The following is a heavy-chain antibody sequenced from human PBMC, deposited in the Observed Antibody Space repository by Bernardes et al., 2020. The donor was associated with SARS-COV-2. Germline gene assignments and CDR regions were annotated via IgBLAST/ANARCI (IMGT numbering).Heavy chain of an antibody. Sequence: GGSLRLSCAASAFTLSSYAMGWVRQAPGKGLEWVSTISGSGGSTYYADSVKGRFTISRDNSKNTLYLQMNSLRAEDTAVYYCAKEPYGSSGHNFDYWGQGTLVTVSS. CDR1: AFTLSSYA. J-gene: IGHJ4*02. CDR3: AKEPYGSSGHNFDY. D-gene: IGHD3-22*01. V-gene: IGHV3-23*01. CDR2: ISGSGGST.